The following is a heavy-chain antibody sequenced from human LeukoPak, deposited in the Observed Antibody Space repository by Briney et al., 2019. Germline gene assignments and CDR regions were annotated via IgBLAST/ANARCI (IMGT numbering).Heavy chain of an antibody. CDR3: TRDHGLDV. CDR2: INSDGSAT. Sequence: GGSLRLSCAASGFTFSSYWMSWGRQAPGKGLMWVSQINSDGSATSCADPVKGRCTISRDNAKNMLYLEMNSLRVEDTAVYFCTRDHGLDVWGQGTTVTVSS. V-gene: IGHV3-74*01. J-gene: IGHJ6*02. CDR1: GFTFSSYW.